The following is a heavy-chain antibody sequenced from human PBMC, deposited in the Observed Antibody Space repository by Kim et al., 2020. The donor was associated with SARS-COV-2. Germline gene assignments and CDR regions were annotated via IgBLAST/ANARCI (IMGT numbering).Heavy chain of an antibody. J-gene: IGHJ3*02. D-gene: IGHD2-2*01. Sequence: GESLKISCKGSGYSFTSYWISWVRQMPGKGLEWMGRIDPSDSYTNYSPSFQGHVTISADKSISTAYLQWSSLKASDTAMYYCARAPTDLGYCSSTSCRKGAFDIWGQGTMVTVSS. CDR3: ARAPTDLGYCSSTSCRKGAFDI. CDR1: GYSFTSYW. V-gene: IGHV5-10-1*01. CDR2: IDPSDSYT.